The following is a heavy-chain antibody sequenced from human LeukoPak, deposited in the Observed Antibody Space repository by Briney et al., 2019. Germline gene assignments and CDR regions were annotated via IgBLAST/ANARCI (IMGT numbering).Heavy chain of an antibody. CDR2: ISYDGSNK. CDR1: GFTFSSYG. CDR3: ARGPYSSSWSAWFDP. Sequence: TGGSLRLSCAASGFTFSSYGMHWVRQAPGKGLEWVAVISYDGSNKYYADSVKGRSTISRDNSKNTLYLQMNSLRAEDTAFYYCARGPYSSSWSAWFDPWGQGTLVTVSS. V-gene: IGHV3-30*03. J-gene: IGHJ5*02. D-gene: IGHD6-13*01.